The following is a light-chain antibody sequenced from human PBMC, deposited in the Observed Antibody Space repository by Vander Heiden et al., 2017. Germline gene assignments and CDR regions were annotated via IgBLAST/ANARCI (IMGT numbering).Light chain of an antibody. J-gene: IGLJ2*01. Sequence: QSVLTHPPSVSGAPVQRVTISCTGSRSNIGAGYSVHWYQQLPGTAHKLLIYANDIRPSGVPDRFSGSRSGTSASLAITGLQADDEADYYCQSYDSSLSGAVFGGGTKLTVL. CDR1: RSNIGAGYS. CDR3: QSYDSSLSGAV. CDR2: AND. V-gene: IGLV1-40*01.